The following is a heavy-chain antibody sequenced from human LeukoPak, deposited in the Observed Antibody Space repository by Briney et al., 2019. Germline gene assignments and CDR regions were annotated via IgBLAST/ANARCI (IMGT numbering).Heavy chain of an antibody. Sequence: PGGSLRLSCAASGFTFNSYAMSWVRQAPGKGLEWVANIKQDGSEKYYVDSVKGRFTISRDNSKNTLYLQMNSLRAEDTAVYYCAKGQGSRAQLYYFDYWGQGTLVTVSS. CDR2: IKQDGSEK. J-gene: IGHJ4*02. CDR1: GFTFNSYA. D-gene: IGHD2-2*01. CDR3: AKGQGSRAQLYYFDY. V-gene: IGHV3-7*01.